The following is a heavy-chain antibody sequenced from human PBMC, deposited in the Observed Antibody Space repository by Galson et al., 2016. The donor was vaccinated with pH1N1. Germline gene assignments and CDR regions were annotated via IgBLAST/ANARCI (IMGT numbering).Heavy chain of an antibody. J-gene: IGHJ4*02. CDR3: ASPVGQDYRALLTNY. CDR1: GGTFGSYG. D-gene: IGHD4-11*01. Sequence: SVKVSCKASGGTFGSYGINWVRQAPGQGLEWMGGIIPIFNTVKYAQNFQGRVTITADESKTTAYMELSSLRSEDTALSYCASPVGQDYRALLTNYWGQGTLVTVSS. CDR2: IIPIFNTV. V-gene: IGHV1-69*13.